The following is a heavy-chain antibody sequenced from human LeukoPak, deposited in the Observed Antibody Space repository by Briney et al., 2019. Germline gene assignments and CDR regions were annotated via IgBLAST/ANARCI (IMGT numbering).Heavy chain of an antibody. J-gene: IGHJ3*02. CDR1: GYTFTGYY. CDR2: INPNSGGT. D-gene: IGHD5-24*01. V-gene: IGHV1-2*04. CDR3: ARAIEMATMWGAFDI. Sequence: ASVKVSCKASGYTFTGYYMHWVRQAPGQGLEWMGWINPNSGGTNYAQKFQGWVTMTRDTSISTAYMELSRLRSDDTAVYYCARAIEMATMWGAFDIWGQGTMVTVSS.